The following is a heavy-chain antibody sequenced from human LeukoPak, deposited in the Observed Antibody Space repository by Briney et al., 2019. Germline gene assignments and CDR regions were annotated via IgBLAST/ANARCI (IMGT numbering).Heavy chain of an antibody. J-gene: IGHJ5*02. Sequence: PSKTLSLTRTVSGGSISSYYWSWIRQPPGKGLEWIGCIYYSGSTNYNPSLKSRVTISVDTSKNQFSLKLSSVTAADTAVYYCAREWYYDSSGYSNWFDPWGQGTLVTVSS. CDR2: IYYSGST. V-gene: IGHV4-59*01. CDR3: AREWYYDSSGYSNWFDP. CDR1: GGSISSYY. D-gene: IGHD3-22*01.